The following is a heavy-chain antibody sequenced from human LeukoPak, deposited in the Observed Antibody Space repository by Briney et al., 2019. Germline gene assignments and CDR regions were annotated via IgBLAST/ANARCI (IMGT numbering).Heavy chain of an antibody. D-gene: IGHD4-17*01. CDR3: ASGNYGDYPAYYFDY. CDR1: GGSISSYY. V-gene: IGHV4-59*12. J-gene: IGHJ4*02. Sequence: SETLSLTCTVSGGSISSYYWSWIRQPPGKGLEWIGYIYYSGSTNYNPSLKSRVTISVDTSKNQFSLKLSSVTATDTAVYYCASGNYGDYPAYYFDYWGQGTLVTVSS. CDR2: IYYSGST.